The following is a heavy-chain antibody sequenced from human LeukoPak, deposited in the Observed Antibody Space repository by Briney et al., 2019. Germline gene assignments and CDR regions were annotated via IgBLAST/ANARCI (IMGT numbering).Heavy chain of an antibody. Sequence: PSETLSLTCAVYGGSLSGYYWSWIRQPPGKGLEWIGEINHSGSTNYNPSLKSRVTISVDTSKNQFSLKLSSVTAADTAVYYCARGNSDPHYYDSSGQLAPDWGQGTLDTVSS. J-gene: IGHJ4*02. CDR3: ARGNSDPHYYDSSGQLAPD. CDR1: GGSLSGYY. V-gene: IGHV4-34*01. CDR2: INHSGST. D-gene: IGHD3-22*01.